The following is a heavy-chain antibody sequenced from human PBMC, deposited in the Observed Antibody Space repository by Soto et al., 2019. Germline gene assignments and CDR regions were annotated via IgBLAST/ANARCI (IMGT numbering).Heavy chain of an antibody. Sequence: ASVKVSCKTSGYTFSSYGITWVRQAHGQGLEWMVCISAYDGNTRYAQEFQGRVTLTTDTSTGTAYMELTSLRSDDTAVYYCARDHSIYASGWYFDYWGQGALVNVSS. CDR1: GYTFSSYG. V-gene: IGHV1-18*01. D-gene: IGHD6-19*01. J-gene: IGHJ4*02. CDR3: ARDHSIYASGWYFDY. CDR2: ISAYDGNT.